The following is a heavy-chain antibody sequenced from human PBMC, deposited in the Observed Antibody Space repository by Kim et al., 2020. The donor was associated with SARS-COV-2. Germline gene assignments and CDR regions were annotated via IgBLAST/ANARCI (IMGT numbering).Heavy chain of an antibody. CDR3: ARARSAMIVVVNAFAI. V-gene: IGHV4-31*03. J-gene: IGHJ3*02. Sequence: SETLSLTCTVSAGSISSGGYSWSWIRQHPVKGLYWIGYIYYSWSTYYNPSLKRRVTIPVDPSKNQLSRNLSSVTSTDTAVYYCARARSAMIVVVNAFAIWGEGAIVTHSS. D-gene: IGHD3-22*01. CDR1: AGSISSGGYS. CDR2: IYYSWST.